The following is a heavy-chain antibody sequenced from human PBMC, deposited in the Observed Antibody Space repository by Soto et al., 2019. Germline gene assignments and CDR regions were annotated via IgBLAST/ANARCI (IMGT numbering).Heavy chain of an antibody. CDR1: GFSRSTSGGG. J-gene: IGHJ3*02. V-gene: IGHV2-5*01. CDR3: AHRAPGPYCGGDCYPEGAFDI. D-gene: IGHD2-21*02. CDR2: IYWNDDK. Sequence: SGPTLVNPTHTLTLTCTCSGFSRSTSGGGVGWIRERPGKALEGLALIYWNDDKRYSPSLKSRLTITKDTSKNQVVLTMTNMDPVDTATYYCAHRAPGPYCGGDCYPEGAFDIWGQGTMVTVSS.